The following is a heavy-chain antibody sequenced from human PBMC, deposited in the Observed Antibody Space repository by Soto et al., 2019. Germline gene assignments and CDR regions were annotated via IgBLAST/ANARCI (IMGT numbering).Heavy chain of an antibody. V-gene: IGHV3-23*01. CDR2: VSAGGDMT. D-gene: IGHD3-10*01. J-gene: IGHJ6*02. CDR1: GFTFSSYA. CDR3: ARGDRGGSGSPASYYYSGLDL. Sequence: GGSLRLSCAASGFTFSSYAMSWVRQAPGKGLEWVSSVSAGGDMTYYSDSVKGRFTISRDNSNNALFLQMNSLRAEDTALYYCARGDRGGSGSPASYYYSGLDLWGQGTTVTVSS.